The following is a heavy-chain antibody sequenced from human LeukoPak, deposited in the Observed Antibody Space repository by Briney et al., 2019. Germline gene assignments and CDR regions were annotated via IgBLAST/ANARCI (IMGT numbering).Heavy chain of an antibody. CDR3: ARIGYSSSSLDY. J-gene: IGHJ4*02. CDR2: IKQDGSVK. CDR1: GFTLSNYW. D-gene: IGHD6-6*01. V-gene: IGHV3-7*01. Sequence: GGSLRLSCAASGFTLSNYWMTWVRQAPGKGLEWVANIKQDGSVKYYVDSVKGRFTVSRDNAKNTLYLQMISLRAEDTAVYYCARIGYSSSSLDYWGQGTLVTVSS.